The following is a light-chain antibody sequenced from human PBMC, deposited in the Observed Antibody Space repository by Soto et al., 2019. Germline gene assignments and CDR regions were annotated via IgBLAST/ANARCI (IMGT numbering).Light chain of an antibody. CDR1: QDISSW. CDR2: DAS. CDR3: QQFYDLPIT. V-gene: IGKV1-33*01. J-gene: IGKJ5*01. Sequence: IQMTQSPSSVSASAGDRVTITCRASQDISSWLAWYQQQPGKAPKVLIYDASKLQPGVPSRFSGRGSGKDFTFTISSLQPDDSGTYYCQQFYDLPITFGQGTRLEI.